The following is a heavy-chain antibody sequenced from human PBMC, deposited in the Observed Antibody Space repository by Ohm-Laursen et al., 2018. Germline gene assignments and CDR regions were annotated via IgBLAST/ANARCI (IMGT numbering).Heavy chain of an antibody. CDR2: INPSGGST. CDR1: GYTFTSYY. CDR3: ARDGYSGSSPHY. D-gene: IGHD1-26*01. Sequence: ASVKVSCNASGYTFTSYYMHWVRQAPGQGLEWMGIINPSGGSTSYAQKFQGRVTMTWDTSTSTVYMELSSLRSEDTAVYYCARDGYSGSSPHYWGQGTLVTVSS. J-gene: IGHJ4*02. V-gene: IGHV1-46*01.